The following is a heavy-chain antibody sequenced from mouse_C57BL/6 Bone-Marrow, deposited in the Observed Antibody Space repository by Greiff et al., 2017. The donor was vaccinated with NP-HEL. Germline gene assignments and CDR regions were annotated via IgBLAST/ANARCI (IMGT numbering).Heavy chain of an antibody. D-gene: IGHD2-5*01. V-gene: IGHV1-59*01. Sequence: QVQLQQPGAELVRPGTSVKLSCKASGYTFTSYWMHWVKQRPGQGLEWIGVIDPSDSYTNYNQKFKGKATLTVDTSSSTAYMQLSSLTSEDSAVYYCARSPSYYSKPFAYWGQGTLVTVSA. J-gene: IGHJ3*01. CDR2: IDPSDSYT. CDR3: ARSPSYYSKPFAY. CDR1: GYTFTSYW.